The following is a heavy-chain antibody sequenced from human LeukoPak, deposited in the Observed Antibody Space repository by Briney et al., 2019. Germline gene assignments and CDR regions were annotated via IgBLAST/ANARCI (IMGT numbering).Heavy chain of an antibody. D-gene: IGHD3-10*01. J-gene: IGHJ4*02. V-gene: IGHV4-59*08. Sequence: SETLSLTCTVSGGSISSYYWSWIRQPPGKGLEWIGYIYYSGRTNFNPSLKTRVTISVDTSKNQFSLKLSPVTAADTAVYYCARRVFLWFGESQYYFDYWGQGTLVTVSS. CDR1: GGSISSYY. CDR3: ARRVFLWFGESQYYFDY. CDR2: IYYSGRT.